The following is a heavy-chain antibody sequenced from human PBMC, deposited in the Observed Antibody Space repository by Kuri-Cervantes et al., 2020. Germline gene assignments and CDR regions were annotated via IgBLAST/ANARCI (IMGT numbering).Heavy chain of an antibody. J-gene: IGHJ4*02. CDR2: INPNSGTT. CDR1: EYTFTAYC. V-gene: IGHV1-2*02. D-gene: IGHD3-3*01. Sequence: ASVKVSCKASEYTFTAYCLYWVRQCPGQGLEWMGWINPNSGTTSYAHKFQGRFTMARDTSIYTAFMDLSSLTSDAPAVYYCARSFGVFSEFDFDYWGQGNLVTVSS. CDR3: ARSFGVFSEFDFDY.